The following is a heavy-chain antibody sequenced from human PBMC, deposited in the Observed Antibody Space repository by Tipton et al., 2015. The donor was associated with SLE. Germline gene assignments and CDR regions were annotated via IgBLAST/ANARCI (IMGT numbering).Heavy chain of an antibody. J-gene: IGHJ6*03. Sequence: TLSLTCAVYGGSFSGYYWSWIRQPPGKGLEWIGEINHSGSTNYNPSLKSRVTISVDTSKNQFSLKLSSVTAADTAGYYCARGRAMDVWGKGTTVTVSS. V-gene: IGHV4-34*01. CDR1: GGSFSGYY. CDR2: INHSGST. CDR3: ARGRAMDV.